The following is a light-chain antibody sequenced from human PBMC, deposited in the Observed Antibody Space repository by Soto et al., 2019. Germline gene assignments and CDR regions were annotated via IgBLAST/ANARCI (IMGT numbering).Light chain of an antibody. CDR1: QSISSW. Sequence: DIQMTQSPSTLSASVGDRVTITCRASQSISSWLAWYQQKPGKAPKLLIYKASSLESGVPSRFSGSGSGTEFTLTSSSLQPDDFATYYCQQYNSCITFGQGTRLEIK. V-gene: IGKV1-5*03. CDR3: QQYNSCIT. CDR2: KAS. J-gene: IGKJ5*01.